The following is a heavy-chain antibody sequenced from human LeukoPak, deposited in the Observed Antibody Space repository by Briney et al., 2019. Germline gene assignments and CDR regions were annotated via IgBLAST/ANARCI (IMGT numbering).Heavy chain of an antibody. D-gene: IGHD5-18*01. V-gene: IGHV3-7*01. CDR1: GLTFSSYA. J-gene: IGHJ4*02. Sequence: GGSLRLSCAASGLTFSSYAMSWVRQAPGKGLEWVANIKQDGSEKYYVDSVKGRFTISRDNAKNSLYLQMNSLRAEDTAVYYCARDRGYSYYWGQGTLVTVSS. CDR2: IKQDGSEK. CDR3: ARDRGYSYY.